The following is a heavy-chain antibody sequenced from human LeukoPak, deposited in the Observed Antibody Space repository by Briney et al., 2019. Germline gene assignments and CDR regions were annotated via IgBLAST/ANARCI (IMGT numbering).Heavy chain of an antibody. V-gene: IGHV3-73*01. CDR3: TGTGEYYDFWSGYGDYYYMDV. Sequence: GGSLKLSCAASGFTFSGSAMHWVRQASGKGLEWVGRIRSKANSYATAYAASVKGRFTISRDDSKNTAYLQMNSLKTEDTAVYYCTGTGEYYDFWSGYGDYYYMDVWGKGPRSPSP. J-gene: IGHJ6*03. D-gene: IGHD3-3*01. CDR1: GFTFSGSA. CDR2: IRSKANSYAT.